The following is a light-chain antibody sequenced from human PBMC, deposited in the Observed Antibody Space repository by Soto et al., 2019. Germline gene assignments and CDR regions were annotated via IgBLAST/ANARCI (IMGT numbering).Light chain of an antibody. CDR3: QQYNNYPLS. V-gene: IGKV1-5*03. Sequence: DIQMTQSPSTLSASLGDRVNITCRASQRINSWLAWYQVKPGKAPKLLIYHASRLSSGVPSRFSGSASGKDFTLPISGLQTDDFATYYCQQYNNYPLSFGVGTKVDI. J-gene: IGKJ4*01. CDR1: QRINSW. CDR2: HAS.